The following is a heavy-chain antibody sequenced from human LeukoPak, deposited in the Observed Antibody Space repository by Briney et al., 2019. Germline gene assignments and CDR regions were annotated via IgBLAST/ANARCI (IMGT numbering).Heavy chain of an antibody. J-gene: IGHJ3*02. Sequence: ALVKVSCTASGYTVTSSGINWKRQAPGHGLEGRRWISSYNGNTNYAQKLQGRVTMTTDTSTSTAYMELRSLRSDDTAVYYCARGIRVRSSDAYDTWGEGAMVTVSS. CDR3: ARGIRVRSSDAYDT. CDR2: ISSYNGNT. CDR1: GYTVTSSG. D-gene: IGHD2-21*01. V-gene: IGHV1-18*01.